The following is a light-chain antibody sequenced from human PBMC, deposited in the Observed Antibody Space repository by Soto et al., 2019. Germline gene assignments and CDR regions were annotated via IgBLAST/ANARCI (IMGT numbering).Light chain of an antibody. J-gene: IGKJ1*01. V-gene: IGKV1-5*01. Sequence: DSEMTQSPSTLSASVGDRVTITCRDSQSISSWLAWYQQKPGKAPKLLIYDASSLESGVPSRFSGSGSGTEFTLTISSLQPDDFATYYCQQYNSYSRTFGQGTKV. CDR2: DAS. CDR3: QQYNSYSRT. CDR1: QSISSW.